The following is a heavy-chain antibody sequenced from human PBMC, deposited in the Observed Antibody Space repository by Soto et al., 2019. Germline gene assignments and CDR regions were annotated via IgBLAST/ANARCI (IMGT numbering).Heavy chain of an antibody. D-gene: IGHD3-10*01. Sequence: ASVKVSCKASGYTFINYGIAWVRQAPGQGLAWMGWINPTNGNTNYARDLEGRVTVTADISATTAYMELRSLTSDDTAVYYCARVNFGNAFESWGQGTKVTVSS. CDR3: ARVNFGNAFES. CDR1: GYTFINYG. V-gene: IGHV1-18*01. J-gene: IGHJ3*02. CDR2: INPTNGNT.